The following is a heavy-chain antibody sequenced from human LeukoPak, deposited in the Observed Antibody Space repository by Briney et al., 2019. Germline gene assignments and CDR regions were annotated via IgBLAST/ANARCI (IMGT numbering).Heavy chain of an antibody. D-gene: IGHD5-18*01. CDR2: IRYHGSDK. CDR1: GFTFSTCG. Sequence: GGSLRLSCAASGFTFSTCGMRWVRQAPGKGLEWVAFIRYHGSDKYYADSVKGRFTISRDNSENTLYLQMNSLRADDTAVYYCAKDAVAVGYSYGLPGYWGQGTLVTVSS. CDR3: AKDAVAVGYSYGLPGY. J-gene: IGHJ4*02. V-gene: IGHV3-30*02.